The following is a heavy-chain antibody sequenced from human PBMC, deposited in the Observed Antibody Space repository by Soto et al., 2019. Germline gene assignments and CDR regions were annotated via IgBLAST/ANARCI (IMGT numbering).Heavy chain of an antibody. V-gene: IGHV1-69*13. J-gene: IGHJ4*02. CDR3: AAPTAYCTNGGCSY. D-gene: IGHD2-8*01. CDR2: IIPIFGTA. CDR1: GGTFSSYA. Sequence: SVKVSCKASGGTFSSYAISWVRQAPGQGLEWMGGIIPIFGTANYAQKFQGRVTITADESTSTAYMELSSLRSEDTAVYYCAAPTAYCTNGGCSYWGKGTLVTVSS.